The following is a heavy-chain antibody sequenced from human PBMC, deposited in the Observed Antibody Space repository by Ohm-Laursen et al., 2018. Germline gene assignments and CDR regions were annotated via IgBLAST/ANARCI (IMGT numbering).Heavy chain of an antibody. J-gene: IGHJ4*02. CDR2: IYYTGST. V-gene: IGHV4-59*08. D-gene: IGHD2-2*01. CDR3: ARLTDTRRAFDS. CDR1: GGSISGYY. Sequence: SETLSLTCTVSGGSISGYYWSWIRQSPGKGLEWIGYIYYTGSTNYNPSLKGRVTISVDTSKNQLSLRLSSVTAADTAVYYCARLTDTRRAFDSWGQGTLVTVSS.